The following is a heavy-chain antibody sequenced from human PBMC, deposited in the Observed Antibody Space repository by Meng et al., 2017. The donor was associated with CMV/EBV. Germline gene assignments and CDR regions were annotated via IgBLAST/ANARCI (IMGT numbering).Heavy chain of an antibody. V-gene: IGHV1-58*01. Sequence: SVKVSCKASGFTFTSSAVQWVRQARGQRLEWIGWIVVGSGNTNYAQKFQERVTITRDMSTSTAYMELSSLRSEDTAVYYCAADSNGGSSSWSGHYYYYGMDVWGQGTTVTVSS. D-gene: IGHD6-13*01. CDR1: GFTFTSSA. CDR3: AADSNGGSSSWSGHYYYYGMDV. CDR2: IVVGSGNT. J-gene: IGHJ6*02.